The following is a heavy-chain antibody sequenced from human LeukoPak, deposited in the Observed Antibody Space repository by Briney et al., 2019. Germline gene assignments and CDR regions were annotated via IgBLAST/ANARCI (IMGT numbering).Heavy chain of an antibody. D-gene: IGHD6-13*01. CDR2: IYHSGST. J-gene: IGHJ3*02. CDR1: GYSISSGYY. V-gene: IGHV4-38-2*02. Sequence: SETLSLTCTVSGYSISSGYYWGWIRQPPGKELEWIGCIYHSGSTYYNPSLKSRVTISVDTSKNQFSLKLSSVTAADTAVYYCARGVMVAAAGGDAFDIWGQGTMVTVSS. CDR3: ARGVMVAAAGGDAFDI.